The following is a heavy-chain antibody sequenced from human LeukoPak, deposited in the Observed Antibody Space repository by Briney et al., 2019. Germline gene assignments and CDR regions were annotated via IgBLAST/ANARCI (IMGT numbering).Heavy chain of an antibody. J-gene: IGHJ4*02. V-gene: IGHV4-34*01. CDR1: GGSFSGYY. CDR3: ARGLIRGYSYADDY. CDR2: INHSGST. Sequence: SETLSLICAVYGGSFSGYYWSWIRQPPGKGLEWIGEINHSGSTNYNPSLKSRVTISVDTSKNQFSLKLSSVTAADTAVYYCARGLIRGYSYADDYWGQGTLVTVSS. D-gene: IGHD5-18*01.